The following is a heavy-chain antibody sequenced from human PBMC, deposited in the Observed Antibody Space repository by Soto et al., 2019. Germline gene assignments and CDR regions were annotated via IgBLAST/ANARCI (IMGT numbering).Heavy chain of an antibody. Sequence: PTASVKVSCKASVYTFTDHFLQWVRQAPGQGPEWVGWINPDSGVTIYAQKFRGRVTLTRDTSINTAYMELSGLRSDDTAVYYCATDAVSRRGCSGARCYVVNWSVPWGQGPLFTVSA. J-gene: IGHJ5*02. D-gene: IGHD2-15*01. CDR3: ATDAVSRRGCSGARCYVVNWSVP. V-gene: IGHV1-2*02. CDR2: INPDSGVT. CDR1: VYTFTDHF.